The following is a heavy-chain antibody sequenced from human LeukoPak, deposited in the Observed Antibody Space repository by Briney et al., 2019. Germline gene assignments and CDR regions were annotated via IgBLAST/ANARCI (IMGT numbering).Heavy chain of an antibody. V-gene: IGHV4-39*01. Sequence: PSETLSLTCTVSGGSISSSSYYWGWIRQPPGKGLEWIGIIYYSGSTYYNPSLKSRVTISVDTSKNQFSLKLSSVTAADTAVYYCARVLRRSGWYVDCFDPWGQGTLVTVSS. J-gene: IGHJ5*02. CDR1: GGSISSSSYY. D-gene: IGHD6-19*01. CDR2: IYYSGST. CDR3: ARVLRRSGWYVDCFDP.